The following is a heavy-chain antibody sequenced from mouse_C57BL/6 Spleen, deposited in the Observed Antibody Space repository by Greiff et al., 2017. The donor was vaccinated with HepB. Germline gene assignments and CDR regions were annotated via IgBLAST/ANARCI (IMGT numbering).Heavy chain of an antibody. D-gene: IGHD2-3*01. CDR1: GYTFTSYG. CDR3: ARWGGLLHYFDY. Sequence: QVHVKQSGAELARPGASVKLSCKASGYTFTSYGISWVKQRTGQGLEWIGEIYPRSGNTYYNEKFKGKATLTADKSSSTAYMELRSLTSEDSAVYFCARWGGLLHYFDYWGQGTTLTVSS. V-gene: IGHV1-81*01. CDR2: IYPRSGNT. J-gene: IGHJ2*01.